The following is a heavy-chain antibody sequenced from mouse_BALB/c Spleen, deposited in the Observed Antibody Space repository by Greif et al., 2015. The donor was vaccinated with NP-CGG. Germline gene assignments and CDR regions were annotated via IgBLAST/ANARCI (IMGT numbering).Heavy chain of an antibody. D-gene: IGHD4-1*01. CDR1: GYTFTDYY. J-gene: IGHJ4*01. Sequence: LQESGPELVKPGASVKISCKASGYTFTDYYINWVKQKPGQGLEWIGWIYPGSGNTKYNEKFKGKATLTVDTSSSTAYMQLSSLTSEDTTVYFCARRTGTEAMDYGGQGTSVTVSS. CDR3: ARRTGTEAMDY. V-gene: IGHV1-84*02. CDR2: IYPGSGNT.